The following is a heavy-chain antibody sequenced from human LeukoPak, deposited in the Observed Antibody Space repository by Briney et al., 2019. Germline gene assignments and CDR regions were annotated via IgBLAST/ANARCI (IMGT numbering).Heavy chain of an antibody. D-gene: IGHD1-1*01. Sequence: ASVKVSCKASGYTFTTYGFSWVRQAPGQGLEWMGWISAYNGNTNYAQRLQGRVTMTTDTSTSTVYMELRSLRSDDTAVYYCARDKNWKPDFWGQGTLVTVSS. J-gene: IGHJ4*02. V-gene: IGHV1-18*01. CDR3: ARDKNWKPDF. CDR1: GYTFTTYG. CDR2: ISAYNGNT.